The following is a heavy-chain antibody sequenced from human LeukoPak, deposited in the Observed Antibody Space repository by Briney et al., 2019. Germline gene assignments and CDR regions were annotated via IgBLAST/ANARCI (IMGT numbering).Heavy chain of an antibody. Sequence: ASVKVSCKASGYTFTSYDINWVRQATGQGLGWMGWMNPNSGNTGYAQKFQGRVTMTRNTSISTAYMELSSLRSEDTAVYYCAVPEGSAPGFDYWGQGTLVTVSS. CDR1: GYTFTSYD. CDR3: AVPEGSAPGFDY. J-gene: IGHJ4*02. V-gene: IGHV1-8*01. D-gene: IGHD1-26*01. CDR2: MNPNSGNT.